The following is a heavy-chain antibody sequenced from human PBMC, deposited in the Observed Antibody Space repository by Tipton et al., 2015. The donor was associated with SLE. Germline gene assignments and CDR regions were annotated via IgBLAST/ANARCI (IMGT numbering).Heavy chain of an antibody. CDR2: IWYDGSNK. CDR1: GFTFSSYG. Sequence: SLRLSCAASGFTFSSYGMHWVRQAPGKGLEWVAVIWYDGSNKYYADSVKGRFTISRDNSKNTLYLQMNSLRAEDTAVYYCARSRITMVRGARGAFDIWGQGTMVTVSS. V-gene: IGHV3-33*01. J-gene: IGHJ3*02. D-gene: IGHD3-10*01. CDR3: ARSRITMVRGARGAFDI.